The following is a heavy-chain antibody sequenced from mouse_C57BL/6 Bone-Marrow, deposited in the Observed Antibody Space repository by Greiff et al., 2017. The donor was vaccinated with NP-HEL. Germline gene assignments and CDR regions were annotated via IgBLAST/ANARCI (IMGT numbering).Heavy chain of an antibody. J-gene: IGHJ1*03. Sequence: EVHLVESGPGLVKPSQSLSLTCSVTGYSITSGYYWNWIRQFPGNKLEWMGYISYDGSNNYNPSLKNRISITRDTSKNQFFLKLNSVTTEDTATYYCARRHDGYYEYFDVWGTGTTVTVSS. D-gene: IGHD2-3*01. CDR2: ISYDGSN. V-gene: IGHV3-6*01. CDR3: ARRHDGYYEYFDV. CDR1: GYSITSGYY.